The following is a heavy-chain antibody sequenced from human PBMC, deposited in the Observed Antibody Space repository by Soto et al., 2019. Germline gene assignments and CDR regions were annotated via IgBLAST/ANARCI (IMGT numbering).Heavy chain of an antibody. CDR3: ATDGSYAQHV. D-gene: IGHD2-2*01. V-gene: IGHV3-74*01. Sequence: GGSLRLSCAASGFTFNKSWMHWVRQAPGKGLVWVSHIYSDGSVTGYADSVKGRFTISRDNARNTLYLQMNSLRVEDTAVYFCATDGSYAQHVWGQGTTVTVSS. CDR1: GFTFNKSW. J-gene: IGHJ6*02. CDR2: IYSDGSVT.